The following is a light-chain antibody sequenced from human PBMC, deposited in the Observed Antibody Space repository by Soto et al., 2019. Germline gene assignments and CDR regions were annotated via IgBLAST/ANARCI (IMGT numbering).Light chain of an antibody. CDR3: SSYTSTSTV. CDR2: EVT. Sequence: QSALTQPASVSGSPGQSITISCTGISSDGDDYKDVSWYQQHPGKAPKLMIYEVTYRPSGVSNRFSGSKSGNTASLTISGLQADVEADYYCSSYTSTSTVFGTGTKPTVL. V-gene: IGLV2-14*01. J-gene: IGLJ1*01. CDR1: SSDGDDYKD.